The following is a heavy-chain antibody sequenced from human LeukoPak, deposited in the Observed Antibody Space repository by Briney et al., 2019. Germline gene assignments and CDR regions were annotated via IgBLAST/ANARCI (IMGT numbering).Heavy chain of an antibody. J-gene: IGHJ4*02. CDR2: IYYSGST. Sequence: SETLSLTCTVSGGSISSYYWSWIRQPPGKGLEWIGYIYYSGSTNYNPSLKSRVTISVDTSKNQFSLKLSSVTAADTAVYYCASSGSFRQQLVKWGQGTLVTVSS. CDR3: ASSGSFRQQLVK. D-gene: IGHD6-13*01. V-gene: IGHV4-59*01. CDR1: GGSISSYY.